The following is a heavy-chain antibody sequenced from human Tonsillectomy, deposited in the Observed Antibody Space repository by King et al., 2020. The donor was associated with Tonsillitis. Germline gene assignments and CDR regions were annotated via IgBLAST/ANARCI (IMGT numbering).Heavy chain of an antibody. V-gene: IGHV4-59*08. Sequence: QLQESGPGLVKPSETLSLTCTVSGDSISSYYWSWIRQPPGKGLEWIGYIYYSGSTDYNPSLKSRVTISLDTSENQFSLNLDSVTAADTAVYYCARHEDYGAVRVWGQGTTVIVSS. CDR2: IYYSGST. D-gene: IGHD4-17*01. J-gene: IGHJ6*02. CDR1: GDSISSYY. CDR3: ARHEDYGAVRV.